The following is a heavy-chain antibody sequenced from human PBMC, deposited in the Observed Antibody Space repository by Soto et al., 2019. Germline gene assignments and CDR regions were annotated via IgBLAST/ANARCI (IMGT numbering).Heavy chain of an antibody. Sequence: QMQLVQSGPEVKKPGTSVKVSCKASGFTFTSSAVQWVRQARGQRLEWIGWIVVGSGNTNYAQKFQERVTIHGDMSTSTAYMELSSLRSEDTAVYYCAAWRVYPPFDYWGQGTLVTVSS. V-gene: IGHV1-58*01. CDR2: IVVGSGNT. CDR1: GFTFTSSA. J-gene: IGHJ4*02. CDR3: AAWRVYPPFDY.